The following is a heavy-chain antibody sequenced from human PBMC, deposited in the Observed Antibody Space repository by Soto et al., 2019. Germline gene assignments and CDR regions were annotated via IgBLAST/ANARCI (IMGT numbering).Heavy chain of an antibody. Sequence: GASVKVSCKSSGGVFSSFGLSWVRQAPGQGLEWMGGIIPIFGSANYAQKFQGRVTITADDSTSTVYMELSSLRSEDTALYYCARGRGNSAVITTFDYWGQGTLVTVYS. CDR3: ARGRGNSAVITTFDY. D-gene: IGHD3-16*01. J-gene: IGHJ4*02. V-gene: IGHV1-69*13. CDR1: GGVFSSFG. CDR2: IIPIFGSA.